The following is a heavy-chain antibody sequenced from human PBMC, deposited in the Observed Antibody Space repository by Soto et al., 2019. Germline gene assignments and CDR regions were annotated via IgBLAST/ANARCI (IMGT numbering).Heavy chain of an antibody. CDR2: IYYSGST. CDR1: GGSISSYY. J-gene: IGHJ6*02. Sequence: SETLSLTCTVSGGSISSYYWSWIRQPPGKGLEWIGYIYYSGSTNYNPSLKSRVTISVDTSKNQFSLKLSSVTAADTAVYYCARVYRSYYYYGMDVWGQGTTVTVSS. V-gene: IGHV4-59*01. D-gene: IGHD4-4*01. CDR3: ARVYRSYYYYGMDV.